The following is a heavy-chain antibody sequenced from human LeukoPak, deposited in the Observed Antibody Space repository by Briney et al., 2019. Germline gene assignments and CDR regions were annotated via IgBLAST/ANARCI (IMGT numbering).Heavy chain of an antibody. V-gene: IGHV3-30*04. CDR3: ARNRYFGWLLSSWFGP. D-gene: IGHD3-9*01. Sequence: GGSLRLSCAASGFTFSSYAMHWVRQAPGKGLEWVAVISYDGSNKYYADFVKGRFTISRDNSKNTLHLQMNSLTADAPADYYCARNRYFGWLLSSWFGPWGQGAL. CDR1: GFTFSSYA. J-gene: IGHJ5*02. CDR2: ISYDGSNK.